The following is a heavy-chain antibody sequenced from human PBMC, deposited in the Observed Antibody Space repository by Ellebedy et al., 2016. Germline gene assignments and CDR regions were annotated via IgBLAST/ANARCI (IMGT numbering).Heavy chain of an antibody. Sequence: GGSLRLXCAASGFTFSSYAMSWVRQAPGKGLEWVSAISGSGGSTYYADSVKGRFTISRDNSKNTLYLQMNSLRAEDTAVYYCAKDGADYYGFYDYWGQGTLVTVSS. CDR1: GFTFSSYA. D-gene: IGHD3-10*01. CDR3: AKDGADYYGFYDY. V-gene: IGHV3-23*01. J-gene: IGHJ4*02. CDR2: ISGSGGST.